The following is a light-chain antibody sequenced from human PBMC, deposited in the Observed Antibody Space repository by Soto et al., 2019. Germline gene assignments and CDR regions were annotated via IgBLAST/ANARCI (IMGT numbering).Light chain of an antibody. Sequence: QSVLTQPRSVSGSPGQSVTISYTVTSSDVGDYNYVSWYQQHPGKAPKVMIYDVSKRPSGVPDRFSGSKSGNTASLTISGLQAEDEADYYCCSYAGSYTYVFGTGTKVTVL. J-gene: IGLJ1*01. V-gene: IGLV2-11*01. CDR1: SSDVGDYNY. CDR2: DVS. CDR3: CSYAGSYTYV.